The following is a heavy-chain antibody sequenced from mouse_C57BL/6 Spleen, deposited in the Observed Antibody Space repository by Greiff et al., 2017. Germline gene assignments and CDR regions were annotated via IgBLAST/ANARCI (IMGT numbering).Heavy chain of an antibody. Sequence: EVKLVESGGGLVQPTGSLKISCAASGFSFNTYAMNWVRQAPGKGVEWVARIRSKSNNYATYYAESVKDKFTISRDDSESMLYLQMNTLKTEYTAMYYCVRQRFYYGNHFDYWGQGTSLTVSS. V-gene: IGHV10-1*01. CDR1: GFSFNTYA. CDR3: VRQRFYYGNHFDY. CDR2: IRSKSNNYAT. J-gene: IGHJ2*02. D-gene: IGHD2-1*01.